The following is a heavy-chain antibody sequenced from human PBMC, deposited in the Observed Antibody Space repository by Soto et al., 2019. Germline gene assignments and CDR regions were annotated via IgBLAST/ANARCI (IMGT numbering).Heavy chain of an antibody. V-gene: IGHV3-30*18. Sequence: QVQLVESGGGVVQPGRSLRLSCAASGFTFSSYGMHWVRQAPGKGLEWVAVISYDGTNKYYADSVKGRFTISRDNSKNTLYLQMTSLTAEDTAVSYCAKALLRPGRAYGMDVWGQGTTVTVSS. CDR3: AKALLRPGRAYGMDV. CDR2: ISYDGTNK. CDR1: GFTFSSYG. J-gene: IGHJ6*02.